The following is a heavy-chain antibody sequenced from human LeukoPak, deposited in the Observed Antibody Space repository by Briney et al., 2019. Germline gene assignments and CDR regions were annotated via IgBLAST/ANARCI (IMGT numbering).Heavy chain of an antibody. V-gene: IGHV3-53*01. CDR1: GFTVSSSY. CDR3: AKNVPGRAIDY. Sequence: GGSLRLSCAASGFTVSSSYMSWVRQAPGKGLEWVSTIGTGGDTYYTDSVKGRFTISRDNSKNTLSLQMSSLRADDTAVYYCAKNVPGRAIDYWGQGTLVTVSS. CDR2: IGTGGDT. D-gene: IGHD2-15*01. J-gene: IGHJ4*02.